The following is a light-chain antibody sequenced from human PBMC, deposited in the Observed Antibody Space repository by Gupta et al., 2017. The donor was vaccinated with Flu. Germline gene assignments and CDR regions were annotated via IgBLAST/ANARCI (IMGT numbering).Light chain of an antibody. CDR2: DDS. V-gene: IGLV3-21*02. CDR3: QVWDDTTDLPM. Sequence: SSVLTQPPSASVAPGQTARITCGGNNIGRKTVNWYQQRPGQAPVMVVCDDSDRPSGIPARFSGSNSGNTATLIINRVEAGDEADYYCQVWDDTTDLPMFGGGSKLTVL. J-gene: IGLJ3*02. CDR1: NIGRKT.